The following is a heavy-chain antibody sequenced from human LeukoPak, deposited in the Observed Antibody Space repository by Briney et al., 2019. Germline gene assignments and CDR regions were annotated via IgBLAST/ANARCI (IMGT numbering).Heavy chain of an antibody. D-gene: IGHD2-21*02. CDR3: AIDCGGDCYTFDY. J-gene: IGHJ4*02. V-gene: IGHV1-2*02. CDR2: INPNSGGT. Sequence: ASVKVSCKASGYTFTGYYMHWVRQAPGQGLEWMGWINPNSGGTNYAQKFQGRVTMTRDASISTAYMELSRLRSDDTAVYYCAIDCGGDCYTFDYWGQGTLVTVSS. CDR1: GYTFTGYY.